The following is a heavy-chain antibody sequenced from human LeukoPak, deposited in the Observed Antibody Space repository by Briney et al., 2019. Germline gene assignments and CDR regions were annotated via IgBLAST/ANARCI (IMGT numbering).Heavy chain of an antibody. CDR1: GFTFSNAW. CDR3: TTDYQAVAFFDY. Sequence: PGGSLRLSCAASGFTFSNAWMSWVRQAPGKGLEWVGRIKSKTDGGTTDYAAPVKGRFTISRDDPKNTLYLQMNSLKTEDTAVYYCTTDYQAVAFFDYWGQGTLVTVSS. CDR2: IKSKTDGGTT. J-gene: IGHJ4*02. V-gene: IGHV3-15*01. D-gene: IGHD6-19*01.